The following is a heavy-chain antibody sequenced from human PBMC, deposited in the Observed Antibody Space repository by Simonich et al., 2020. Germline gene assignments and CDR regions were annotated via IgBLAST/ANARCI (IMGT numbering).Heavy chain of an antibody. CDR1: GFTFSSYE. J-gene: IGHJ4*02. CDR2: ISSSGSTI. D-gene: IGHD6-13*01. CDR3: ARARGDSSSWYFDY. V-gene: IGHV3-48*03. Sequence: EVQLVESGGGLVQPGGSLRLSCAASGFTFSSYEMNWVRQAPGKGSEWVSYISSSGSTIYYADSGKGRFTISRDNAKNSLYLQMNSLRAEDTAVYYCARARGDSSSWYFDYWGQGTLVTVSS.